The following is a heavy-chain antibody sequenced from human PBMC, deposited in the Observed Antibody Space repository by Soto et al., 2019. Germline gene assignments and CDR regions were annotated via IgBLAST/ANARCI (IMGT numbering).Heavy chain of an antibody. CDR3: ARERWLHLNYYGMDV. J-gene: IGHJ6*02. D-gene: IGHD5-12*01. CDR2: ISSSGSTI. Sequence: EVQLVESGGGLVQPGGSLRLSCAASGFTFSSYEMNWVRQAPGKGLEWVSYISSSGSTIYYADSVKGRFTISRDNTKNSLYLQMHSLRAEDTAVYYCARERWLHLNYYGMDVWGQGTTVTVSS. V-gene: IGHV3-48*03. CDR1: GFTFSSYE.